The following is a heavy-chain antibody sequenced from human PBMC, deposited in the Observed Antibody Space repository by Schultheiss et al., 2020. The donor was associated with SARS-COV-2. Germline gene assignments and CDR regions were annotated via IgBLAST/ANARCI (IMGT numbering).Heavy chain of an antibody. D-gene: IGHD4-17*01. J-gene: IGHJ4*02. CDR1: GFTFSSYG. Sequence: GESLKISCAASGFTFSSYGMHWVRQAPGKGLEWVAVIWYDGSNKYYADSVKGRFTISRDNSKNTLYLQMNSLRAEDTAVYYCARDDYGDWALDYWGQGTLVTVSS. CDR3: ARDDYGDWALDY. V-gene: IGHV3-33*01. CDR2: IWYDGSNK.